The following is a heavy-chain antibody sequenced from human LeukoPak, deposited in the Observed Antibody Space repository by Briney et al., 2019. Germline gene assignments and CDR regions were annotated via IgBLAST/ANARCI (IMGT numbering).Heavy chain of an antibody. Sequence: PGGSLRLSCAASGFTFRSYWMSWVRQAPGKGRDWVANIKQEGSEKYYVDSVKGRFTISRDHAKNPLYLQMNSLRAEDTAVYYCASSTYCGGDCYSNWGQGTLVTVSS. CDR2: IKQEGSEK. CDR1: GFTFRSYW. CDR3: ASSTYCGGDCYSN. J-gene: IGHJ4*02. D-gene: IGHD2-21*02. V-gene: IGHV3-7*01.